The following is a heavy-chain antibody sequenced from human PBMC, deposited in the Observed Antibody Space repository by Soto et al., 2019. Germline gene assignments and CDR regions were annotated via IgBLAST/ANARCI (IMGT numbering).Heavy chain of an antibody. CDR2: ISAYNGNT. CDR1: GYSFTIYG. CDR3: ARGGYCSGGSCYSTDYYYGMDV. J-gene: IGHJ6*02. D-gene: IGHD2-15*01. V-gene: IGHV1-18*01. Sequence: ASVKVSCKASGYSFTIYGIIWVRQAPGQGLEWMGWISAYNGNTKNAQKLQGRVTMTTDTSTSTAYMELRSLRSDDTAVYYCARGGYCSGGSCYSTDYYYGMDVWGQGTTVTVSS.